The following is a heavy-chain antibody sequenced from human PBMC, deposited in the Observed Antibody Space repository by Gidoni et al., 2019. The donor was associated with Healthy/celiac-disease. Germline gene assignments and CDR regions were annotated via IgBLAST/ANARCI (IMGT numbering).Heavy chain of an antibody. Sequence: QVQLQESGPGLVKPSETLSLTCAVSGYSLSSGYYWGWIRQPPGKGLEWIGSIYHSGSTYYNPSLKSRVTISVDTSKNQFSLKLSSVTAADTAVYYCARNRTGLYGLVGLYYYYGMDVWGQGTTVTVSS. CDR2: IYHSGST. J-gene: IGHJ6*02. D-gene: IGHD4-17*01. CDR1: GYSLSSGYY. V-gene: IGHV4-38-2*01. CDR3: ARNRTGLYGLVGLYYYYGMDV.